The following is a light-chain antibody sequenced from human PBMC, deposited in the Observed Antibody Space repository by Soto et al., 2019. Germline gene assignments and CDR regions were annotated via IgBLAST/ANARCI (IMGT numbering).Light chain of an antibody. Sequence: EIVMTQSPATLSVSAGERATLSCRASQNVRSNLAWYQQKPGQAPRLLIYGASTRATGIPARFSVRVSGTEGILTISSLQSEDGAVYDCQQYDDWTETFGQGTKVDIK. CDR3: QQYDDWTET. V-gene: IGKV3-15*01. CDR1: QNVRSN. CDR2: GAS. J-gene: IGKJ1*01.